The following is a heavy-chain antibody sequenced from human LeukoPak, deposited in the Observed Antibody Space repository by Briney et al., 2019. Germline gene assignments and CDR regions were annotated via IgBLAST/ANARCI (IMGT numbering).Heavy chain of an antibody. CDR1: GGSISSYY. D-gene: IGHD1-14*01. CDR3: ARDTGQILAEGYYYYMDV. Sequence: PETLSLTCTVSGGSISSYYWSWIRQPAGKGLEWIGRIYISGSTNYNPSLKSRVTMSVDTSKNQFSLKLSSVTAADTAVYYCARDTGQILAEGYYYYMDVWGKGTTVTVSS. CDR2: IYISGST. V-gene: IGHV4-4*07. J-gene: IGHJ6*03.